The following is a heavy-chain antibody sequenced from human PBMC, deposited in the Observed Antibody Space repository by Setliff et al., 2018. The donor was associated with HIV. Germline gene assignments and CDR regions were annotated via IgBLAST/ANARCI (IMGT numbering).Heavy chain of an antibody. D-gene: IGHD3-3*01. V-gene: IGHV4-61*09. CDR3: ARSKTFYDFWGGYYTHGAFKI. CDR1: GGSISSGTYF. J-gene: IGHJ3*02. CDR2: IHTSGNA. Sequence: SETLSLTCTVSGGSISSGTYFWSWIRQPAGKGLEWIGHIHTSGNANYNPSLNSRVTISVDTSKNQFSLNLTSVTAADTAVYYCARSKTFYDFWGGYYTHGAFKIWGLGTMVTVSS.